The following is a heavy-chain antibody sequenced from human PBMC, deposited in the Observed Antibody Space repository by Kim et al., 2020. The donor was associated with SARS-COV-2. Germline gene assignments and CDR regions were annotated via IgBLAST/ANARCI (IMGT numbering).Heavy chain of an antibody. CDR2: ISYDGSNK. CDR1: GFTFSSYA. CDR3: ARGPPAGYCSGGSCYPRYGMDV. Sequence: GGSLRLSCAASGFTFSSYAMHWVRQAPGKGLEWVAVISYDGSNKYYADSVKGRFTISRDNSKNTLYLQMNSLRAEDTAVYYCARGPPAGYCSGGSCYPRYGMDVWGQGTKVTVSS. J-gene: IGHJ6*02. D-gene: IGHD2-15*01. V-gene: IGHV3-30*04.